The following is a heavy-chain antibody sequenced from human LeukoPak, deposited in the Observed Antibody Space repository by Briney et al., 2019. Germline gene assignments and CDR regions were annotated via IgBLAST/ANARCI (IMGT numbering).Heavy chain of an antibody. CDR1: GVSISSHY. V-gene: IGHV4-4*07. CDR3: AREYNYGFNA. D-gene: IGHD5-18*01. J-gene: IGHJ5*02. CDR2: LYTSGST. Sequence: PSETLSLTCTVSGVSISSHYWSWIRQPAGKGLEWIGRLYTSGSTDYNPSLKSRVTMSLDTSKNHFSLKLSSVTTADTAVYYRAREYNYGFNAWGQGTPVTVSS.